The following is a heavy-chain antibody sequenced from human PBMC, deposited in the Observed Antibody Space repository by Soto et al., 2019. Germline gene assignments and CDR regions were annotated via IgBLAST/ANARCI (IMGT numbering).Heavy chain of an antibody. CDR3: AHRYSSSYDY. Sequence: SGPTLVNPTQTLTLTCTFSGFSLSTSGVAVGWIRQPPGKALECLALIYWNDNKLYSPSLQSRITITKDTSKNQVVLTMTNMDPVDTATYYCAHRYSSSYDYWGQGTLVTVSS. V-gene: IGHV2-5*01. CDR2: IYWNDNK. D-gene: IGHD6-13*01. CDR1: GFSLSTSGVA. J-gene: IGHJ4*02.